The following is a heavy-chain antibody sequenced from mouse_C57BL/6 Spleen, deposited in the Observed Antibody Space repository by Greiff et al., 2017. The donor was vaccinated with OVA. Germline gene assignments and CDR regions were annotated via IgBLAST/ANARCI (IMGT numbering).Heavy chain of an antibody. CDR2: IWRGGST. D-gene: IGHD2-4*01. CDR1: GFSLTSYG. J-gene: IGHJ4*01. CDR3: ARKNDYDDDYYAMDY. Sequence: QVQLQQSGPGLVQPSQSLSITCTVSGFSLTSYGVHWVRQSPGKGLEWLGVIWRGGSTDYNAAFISRLSISKDNSKSQVFFKMNSLQADDTAIYYCARKNDYDDDYYAMDYWGQGTSVTVSS. V-gene: IGHV2-2*01.